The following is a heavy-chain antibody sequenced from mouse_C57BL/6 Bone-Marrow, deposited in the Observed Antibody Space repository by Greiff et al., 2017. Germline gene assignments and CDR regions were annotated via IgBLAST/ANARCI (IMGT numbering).Heavy chain of an antibody. CDR1: GYTFTSYW. D-gene: IGHD2-4*01. J-gene: IGHJ1*03. CDR3: ARNVPRVYDYDGSYWYFDV. V-gene: IGHV1-52*01. CDR2: IDPSDSEN. Sequence: QVQLQQPGAELVRPGSSVKLSCKASGYTFTSYWMHWVQQRPIQGLEWIGNIDPSDSENHYNQKFKDKATLTVDKSSSTAYMQLSILTSEVSAVYYCARNVPRVYDYDGSYWYFDVWGTGTTVTVSS.